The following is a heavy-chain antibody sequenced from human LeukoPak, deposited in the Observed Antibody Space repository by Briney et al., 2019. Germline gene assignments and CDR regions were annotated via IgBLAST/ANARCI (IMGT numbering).Heavy chain of an antibody. CDR1: GFTFDDYA. D-gene: IGHD5-18*01. Sequence: GRSLRLSCAASGFTFDDYAMPWVRQAPGKGLEWVSGITWDGVTLGYADSVKGRFTISRDNAKNSLYLQLNSLRAEDTALYYCARASRSAMFNALDYWGQGALVTVSS. CDR3: ARASRSAMFNALDY. J-gene: IGHJ4*02. CDR2: ITWDGVTL. V-gene: IGHV3-9*01.